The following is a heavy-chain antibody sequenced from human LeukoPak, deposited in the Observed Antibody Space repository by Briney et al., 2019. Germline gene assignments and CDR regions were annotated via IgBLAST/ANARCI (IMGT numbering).Heavy chain of an antibody. Sequence: ASVTLSLKAAGYTFTGYYMHWVRLAPGQGLEWMGWINPNSGGTNYAQKFQGRVTMTRDTSISTAYMELSRLRSDDTAVYYCARDPAYNWFDPWGQGTLVTVSS. CDR3: ARDPAYNWFDP. CDR1: GYTFTGYY. J-gene: IGHJ5*01. CDR2: INPNSGGT. V-gene: IGHV1-2*02.